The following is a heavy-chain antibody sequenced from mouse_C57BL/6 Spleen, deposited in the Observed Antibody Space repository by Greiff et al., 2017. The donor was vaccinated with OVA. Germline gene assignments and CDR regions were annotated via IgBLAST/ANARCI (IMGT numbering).Heavy chain of an antibody. Sequence: EVKLMESGPGLVKPSQSLSLTCSVTGYSITSGYYWNWIRQFPGNKLEWLGYISYDGSNNYNPSLKNRISITRDTSKNQFFLKLKSVTTEDTATYYGSRRDDYDAAWFAYWGQGTLVTVSA. CDR2: ISYDGSN. V-gene: IGHV3-6*01. D-gene: IGHD2-4*01. CDR3: SRRDDYDAAWFAY. CDR1: GYSITSGYY. J-gene: IGHJ3*01.